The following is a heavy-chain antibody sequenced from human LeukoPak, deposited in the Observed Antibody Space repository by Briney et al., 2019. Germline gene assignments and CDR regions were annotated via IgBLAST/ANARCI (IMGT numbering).Heavy chain of an antibody. CDR2: ISYDGSNK. V-gene: IGHV3-30*18. CDR1: GFTFSSYG. J-gene: IGHJ4*02. Sequence: GGSLRLSCAASGFTFSSYGMHWVRQAPGKGLEWVALISYDGSNKYYTDSVKGRFTISRDDSKNTYLQMNRLRAEDTAVYYCAKTRWGLVLTAYFDYWGQGTLVTVSS. CDR3: AKTRWGLVLTAYFDY. D-gene: IGHD6-19*01.